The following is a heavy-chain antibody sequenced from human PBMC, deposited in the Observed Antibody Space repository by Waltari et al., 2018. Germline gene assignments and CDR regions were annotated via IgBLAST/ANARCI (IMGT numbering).Heavy chain of an antibody. CDR2: IYAEGST. V-gene: IGHV3-66*02. Sequence: EVQLVESGGGLVQPGGSLSISCAASGFAITTNYMSWVRRTPGKGVEWVAGIYAEGSTYYAESVRGRFTISRDTSKDTVYLQMSSLRPEDTGVYHCTRHWGFFDFWGQGALVTVSS. CDR1: GFAITTNY. CDR3: TRHWGFFDF. D-gene: IGHD7-27*01. J-gene: IGHJ4*02.